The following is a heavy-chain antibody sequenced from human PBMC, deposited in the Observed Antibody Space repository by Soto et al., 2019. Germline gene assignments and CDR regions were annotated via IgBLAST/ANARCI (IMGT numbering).Heavy chain of an antibody. J-gene: IGHJ4*02. V-gene: IGHV3-30-3*01. CDR3: ARELSSSWYGYFDY. CDR1: GFTFSSYA. CDR2: ISYDGSNK. Sequence: PGGSLRLSCAASGFTFSSYAMHWVRQAPGKGLEWVAVISYDGSNKYYADSVKGRFTISRDNSKNTLYLQMNSLRAEDTAVYYCARELSSSWYGYFDYWGQGTLVTVSS. D-gene: IGHD6-13*01.